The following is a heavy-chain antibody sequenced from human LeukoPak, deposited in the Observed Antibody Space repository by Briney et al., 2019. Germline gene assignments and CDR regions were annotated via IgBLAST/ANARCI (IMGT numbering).Heavy chain of an antibody. CDR2: MYSSGST. D-gene: IGHD6-19*01. J-gene: IGHJ4*02. CDR3: AREGGPYSSTLRGQ. V-gene: IGHV3-53*01. Sequence: GGSLRLSCAVSGSTVSGNYMSWVRQAPGKGREWVSVMYSSGSTDYADSVKGRFTISRDNSKNTLYLQMNSLRVEDTAVYYCAREGGPYSSTLRGQWGQGTLVTVSS. CDR1: GSTVSGNY.